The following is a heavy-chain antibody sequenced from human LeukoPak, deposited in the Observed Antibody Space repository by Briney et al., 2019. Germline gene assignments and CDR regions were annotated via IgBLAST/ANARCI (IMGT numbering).Heavy chain of an antibody. D-gene: IGHD1-1*01. Sequence: GGSLRLSCAASGFTFSSYSMNWVRQAPGKGLEWASYISSGSGTIYYADSVKGRFTISRDNAKNSLYLQMNSLRDEDTAVYYCARELLERLRGAFDIWGQGTLVTVSS. CDR2: ISSGSGTI. CDR3: ARELLERLRGAFDI. V-gene: IGHV3-48*02. CDR1: GFTFSSYS. J-gene: IGHJ3*02.